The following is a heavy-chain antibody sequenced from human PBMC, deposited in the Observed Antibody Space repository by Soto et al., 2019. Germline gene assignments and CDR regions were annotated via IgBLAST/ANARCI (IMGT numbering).Heavy chain of an antibody. CDR3: ARDSTRGITMIVGGVFGMDV. CDR1: GGTFSSYA. Sequence: SVKVSCKASGGTFSSYAIGWVRQAPGQGLEWMGGIIPIFGTANYAQKFQGRVTITADESTSTAYMELSSLRSEDTAVYYCARDSTRGITMIVGGVFGMDVWGQGTTVTRLL. V-gene: IGHV1-69*13. CDR2: IIPIFGTA. D-gene: IGHD3-22*01. J-gene: IGHJ6*02.